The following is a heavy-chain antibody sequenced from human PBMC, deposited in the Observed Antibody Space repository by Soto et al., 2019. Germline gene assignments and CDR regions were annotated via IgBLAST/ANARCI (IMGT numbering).Heavy chain of an antibody. Sequence: SDTLSLTCTVSDDFISSYYWNWIRQPAGKGLEWIGRVSTNGATNYNPSLESRVTMSVDTSKNQFSLKLTPVTAADTAVYFCARADYEILTGSYAMDVWGQGTTVTVSS. J-gene: IGHJ6*02. CDR2: VSTNGAT. D-gene: IGHD3-9*01. V-gene: IGHV4-4*07. CDR3: ARADYEILTGSYAMDV. CDR1: DDFISSYY.